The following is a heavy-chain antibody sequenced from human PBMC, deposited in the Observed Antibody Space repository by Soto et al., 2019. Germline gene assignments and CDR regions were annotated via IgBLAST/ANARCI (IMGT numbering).Heavy chain of an antibody. CDR3: ASGQTGSVYYFDY. Sequence: SETLSLTCTVSGGSISSGGYYWSWIRQHPGKGLEWIGYIYYSGSTYYNPSLKSRVTISVDTSKNQFSLKLSSVTAADTAVYYCASGQTGSVYYFDYWGQGTQVTVSS. V-gene: IGHV4-31*03. CDR1: GGSISSGGYY. J-gene: IGHJ4*02. D-gene: IGHD2-15*01. CDR2: IYYSGST.